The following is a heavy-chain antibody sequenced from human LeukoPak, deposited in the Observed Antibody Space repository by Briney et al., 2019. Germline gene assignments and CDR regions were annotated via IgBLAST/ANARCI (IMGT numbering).Heavy chain of an antibody. CDR2: IIPILGIA. CDR1: GGTFNSYA. V-gene: IGHV1-69*04. J-gene: IGHJ4*02. Sequence: GASVKVSCKASGGTFNSYAISWVRQAPGQGLEWMGRIIPILGIANYAQKFQGRVTITADKSTSTAYLEVSSLRSEDTAVYYCARDKVSGYWGQGTLVTVSS. CDR3: ARDKVSGY.